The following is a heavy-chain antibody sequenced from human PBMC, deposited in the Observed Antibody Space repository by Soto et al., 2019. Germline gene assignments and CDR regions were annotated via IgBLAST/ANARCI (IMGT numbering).Heavy chain of an antibody. CDR2: INHSGST. CDR3: ARDRVAAATVRPRGERAFDI. Sequence: QVQLQQWGAGLLKPSETLSLTCAVYGGSFSGYYWSWIRQPPGKGLEWIGEINHSGSTNYNPSLKSRVTISVDTSKNQFSLKLSSVTAADTAVYYCARDRVAAATVRPRGERAFDIWGQGTMVTVSS. V-gene: IGHV4-34*01. D-gene: IGHD2-15*01. J-gene: IGHJ3*02. CDR1: GGSFSGYY.